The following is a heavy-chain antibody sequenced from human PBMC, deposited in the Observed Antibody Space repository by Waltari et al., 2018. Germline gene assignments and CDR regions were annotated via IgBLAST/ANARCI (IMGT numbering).Heavy chain of an antibody. CDR3: SSVGDEGWYFDL. D-gene: IGHD3-10*01. CDR1: GGSISSGGYS. V-gene: IGHV4-30-2*01. Sequence: QLQLQESGSGLVKPSQTLSLTCAVSGGSISSGGYSWSWIRQPPGKGLEWMGYIYHSGSTYYNPPLKSRVTISVDRSKNQFSLKLSSVTAADTAVYYCSSVGDEGWYFDLWGRGTLVTVSS. CDR2: IYHSGST. J-gene: IGHJ2*01.